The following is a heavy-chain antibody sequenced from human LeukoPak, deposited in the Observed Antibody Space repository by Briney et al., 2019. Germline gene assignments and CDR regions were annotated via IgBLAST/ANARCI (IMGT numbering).Heavy chain of an antibody. Sequence: ASVKVSCKASGYTFTGYYMHWVRQAPGQGLEWMGWINPNSGGTNYAQKFQGRVTMTRDTSISTAYMELRSLRSDDTAVYYCARDPHEFSSGWSQFDYWGQGTLVTVSS. D-gene: IGHD6-19*01. V-gene: IGHV1-2*02. J-gene: IGHJ4*02. CDR1: GYTFTGYY. CDR3: ARDPHEFSSGWSQFDY. CDR2: INPNSGGT.